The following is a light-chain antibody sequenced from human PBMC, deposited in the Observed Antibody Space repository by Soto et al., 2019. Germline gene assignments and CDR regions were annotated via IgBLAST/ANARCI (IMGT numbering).Light chain of an antibody. J-gene: IGKJ1*01. CDR1: QSVSISY. V-gene: IGKV3-20*01. Sequence: EIVLTQSPGTLSLSPGERATLSCRASQSVSISYLAWYQQKPGQAPRSLIYDTSSRATGITDRFSGSGSGTAFTRAISRVEPEEGAVDDCQQCGRSPSYGQGTKVEIK. CDR3: QQCGRSPS. CDR2: DTS.